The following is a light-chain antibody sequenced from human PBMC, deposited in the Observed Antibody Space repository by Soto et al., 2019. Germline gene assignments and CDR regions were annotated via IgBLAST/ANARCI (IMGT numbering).Light chain of an antibody. CDR3: QQYNIWPKT. J-gene: IGKJ1*01. CDR2: DAS. Sequence: EIVMTQSPATLSASPGERATLSCRASQSVSSRLAWYQQRPGQAPRYLIYDASTRDTGVPSRFSGSGSGTEFTLSISSLQSEDFAVYYCQQYNIWPKTFGQGTTVDI. CDR1: QSVSSR. V-gene: IGKV3-15*01.